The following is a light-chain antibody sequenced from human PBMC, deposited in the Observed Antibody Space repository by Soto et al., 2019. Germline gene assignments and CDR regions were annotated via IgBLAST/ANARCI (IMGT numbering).Light chain of an antibody. CDR1: SSDVGSYNL. J-gene: IGLJ3*02. CDR3: CSYAGSGTLV. Sequence: QSALTQPASVSGSPGQSITISCTGTSSDVGSYNLVSWYQQHPGKAPKLMIYEGSKRPSGVSNRFSGSKSGNTASLTISGLQAEDGAHYYCCSYAGSGTLVFGGGTQLTVL. V-gene: IGLV2-23*01. CDR2: EGS.